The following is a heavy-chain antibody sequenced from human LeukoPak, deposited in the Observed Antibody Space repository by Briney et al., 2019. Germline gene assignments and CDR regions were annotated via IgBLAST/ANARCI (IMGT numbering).Heavy chain of an antibody. CDR3: STLTSRGLSDS. V-gene: IGHV3-23*01. D-gene: IGHD4-11*01. J-gene: IGHJ4*02. CDR1: GFTSSSYA. CDR2: ISGSGGST. Sequence: GGSLRLSCAASGFTSSSYAMSWVRQAPGKGLEWVSAISGSGGSTYYADSVKGRFTISRDNSKNTLYLQMNSLRAEDTAVYYCSTLTSRGLSDSWGQGTLVTVSS.